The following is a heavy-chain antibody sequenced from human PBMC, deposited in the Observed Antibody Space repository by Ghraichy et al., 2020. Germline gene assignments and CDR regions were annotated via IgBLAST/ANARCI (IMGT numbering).Heavy chain of an antibody. V-gene: IGHV1-69*13. Sequence: VKVSCKASGGTFSRNTISWVRQAPGQGLEWMAGILPIFGASKYAQKFQDRLIITADESTSTAYMELSSLRSDDTAVYYCTSELRQVGFDFWGQGTLVTVSP. CDR1: GGTFSRNT. J-gene: IGHJ4*02. D-gene: IGHD1-26*01. CDR3: TSELRQVGFDF. CDR2: ILPIFGAS.